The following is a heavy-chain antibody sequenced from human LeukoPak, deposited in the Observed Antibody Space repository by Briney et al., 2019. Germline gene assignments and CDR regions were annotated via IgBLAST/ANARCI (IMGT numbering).Heavy chain of an antibody. CDR3: ERGRGADAFDI. D-gene: IGHD3-10*01. CDR2: ISGSGGST. J-gene: IGHJ3*02. Sequence: GGSLRLSCAASGFTFSSYAMSWVRQAPGGGLEWVSAISGSGGSTYYADSVKGRFTISRDNSKNTLYLQMNSLRAEDTAVYYCERGRGADAFDIWGQGTMVTVSS. V-gene: IGHV3-23*01. CDR1: GFTFSSYA.